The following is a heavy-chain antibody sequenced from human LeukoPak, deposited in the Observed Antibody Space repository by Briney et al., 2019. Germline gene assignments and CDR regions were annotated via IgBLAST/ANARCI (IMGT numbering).Heavy chain of an antibody. CDR2: IIPIFGTA. CDR3: ARDYYGSGSYIDY. Sequence: SVKVSCKASGGTFSSYAISWVRQVPGQGLEWMGGIIPIFGTANYAQKFQGRVTITADESTSTAYMELSSLRSEDTAVYYCARDYYGSGSYIDYWGQGTLVTVSS. V-gene: IGHV1-69*13. CDR1: GGTFSSYA. J-gene: IGHJ4*02. D-gene: IGHD3-10*01.